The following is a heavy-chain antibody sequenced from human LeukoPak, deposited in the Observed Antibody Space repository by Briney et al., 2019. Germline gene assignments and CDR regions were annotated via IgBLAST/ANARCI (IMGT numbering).Heavy chain of an antibody. D-gene: IGHD1-26*01. J-gene: IGHJ4*02. Sequence: GGSLRLSCAASGFTFSSHAMVWVRQAPGKGLEWVSFISHDGSESFHTESVQGRFTISRDNFKNTVDLQVSGLKEEDTAVYYCARDWGQRGVGATLANWGQGTLVIVSS. CDR1: GFTFSSHA. CDR3: ARDWGQRGVGATLAN. CDR2: ISHDGSES. V-gene: IGHV3-30-3*01.